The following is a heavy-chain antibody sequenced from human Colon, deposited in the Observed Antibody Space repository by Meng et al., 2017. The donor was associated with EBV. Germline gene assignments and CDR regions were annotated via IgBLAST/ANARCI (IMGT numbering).Heavy chain of an antibody. CDR1: GGSISSGGYY. D-gene: IGHD5-24*01. J-gene: IGHJ4*02. V-gene: IGHV4-31*03. CDR3: ARGPSRWLQFSFDY. Sequence: QVRLNESGPGLVNPSQTLSLTCTVSGGSISSGGYYWSWIRQHPGKGLEWIGYIYYSGSTYYNPSLKSRVTISIDTSKNQFSLKLSSVTAADTAVYYCARGPSRWLQFSFDYWGQGTLVTVSS. CDR2: IYYSGST.